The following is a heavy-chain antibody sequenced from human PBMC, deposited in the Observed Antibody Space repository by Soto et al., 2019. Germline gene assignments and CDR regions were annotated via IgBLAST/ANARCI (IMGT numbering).Heavy chain of an antibody. CDR3: AREMWTRTGPQNFFDN. CDR2: ISPSSGVT. CDR1: GYTFTSYG. D-gene: IGHD2-21*01. V-gene: IGHV1-18*01. J-gene: IGHJ4*02. Sequence: QVQLVQSEGEVRQPGASVKVSCRASGYTFTSYGIIWVRQAPGQGLEWMGYISPSSGVTRYAQNLQGRVTLTTDTSTTTAYMELRSLSSDDTADYYCAREMWTRTGPQNFFDNWGLGALVTVSS.